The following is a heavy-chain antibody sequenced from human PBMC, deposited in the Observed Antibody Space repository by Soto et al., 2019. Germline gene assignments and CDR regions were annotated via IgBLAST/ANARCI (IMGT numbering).Heavy chain of an antibody. CDR3: AKLGTHHYYYYYMDV. Sequence: EVQLLESGGGLVQPGGSLRLSCAASGFTFSSYAMSWVRQAPGKGLEWVSAISGSGGSTYYADSVKGRFTISRDNSKNTLYLQMNRLRAEDTAVYYCAKLGTHHYYYYYMDVWGKGTTVTVSS. CDR2: ISGSGGST. CDR1: GFTFSSYA. J-gene: IGHJ6*03. V-gene: IGHV3-23*01. D-gene: IGHD1-1*01.